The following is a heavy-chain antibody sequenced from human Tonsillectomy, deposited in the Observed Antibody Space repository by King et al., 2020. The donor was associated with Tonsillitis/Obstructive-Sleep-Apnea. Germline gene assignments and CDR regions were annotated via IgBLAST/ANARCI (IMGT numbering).Heavy chain of an antibody. D-gene: IGHD3-22*01. Sequence: HVQLQQWGAGLLKPSETLSLTGAVYGGSSSNYYWRWIRQPPGKGLEWIGAISPGGSTNRNATLKRRVTISVDASKQHFSLNLGSVTAADTAVYFCATSDSSGYYYDYWGRGNLVTVSS. CDR2: ISPGGST. CDR1: GGSSSNYY. J-gene: IGHJ4*01. CDR3: ATSDSSGYYYDY. V-gene: IGHV4-34*01.